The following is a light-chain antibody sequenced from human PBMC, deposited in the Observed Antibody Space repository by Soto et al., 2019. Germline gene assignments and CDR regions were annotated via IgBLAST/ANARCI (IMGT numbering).Light chain of an antibody. CDR2: EVS. J-gene: IGLJ1*01. CDR3: SSYTSSSTRV. Sequence: QSVLTQPASVSGSPGQSITISCTGTSSDIGDYNYVSWYQQHPGKAPKLMIFEVSNRPSGVSNRFSGSKSGNTASLTISGFQAEDEADYYCSSYTSSSTRVFGTGTKGTVL. CDR1: SSDIGDYNY. V-gene: IGLV2-14*01.